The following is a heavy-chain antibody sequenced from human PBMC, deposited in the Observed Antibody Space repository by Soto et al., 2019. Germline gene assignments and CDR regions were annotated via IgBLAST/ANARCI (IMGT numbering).Heavy chain of an antibody. V-gene: IGHV1-69*13. CDR1: GGTFSSYA. CDR3: ARGGWYYDSSGYPRSDYYFDY. D-gene: IGHD3-22*01. J-gene: IGHJ4*02. Sequence: SVKVSCKASGGTFSSYAISWVRQAPGQGLEWMGGIIPIFGTANYAQKFQGRVTITADESTSTAYMELSSLRSEDTAVYYCARGGWYYDSSGYPRSDYYFDYWGQGTLVTVSS. CDR2: IIPIFGTA.